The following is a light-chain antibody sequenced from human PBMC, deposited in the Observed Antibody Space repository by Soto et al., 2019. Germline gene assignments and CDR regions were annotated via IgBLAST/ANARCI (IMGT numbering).Light chain of an antibody. CDR1: SSDVGSYNL. CDR3: CSYAGSRVV. Sequence: QSALTQPASVSGSPGQSITISCTGTSSDVGSYNLVSWYQQHPGKAPKLMIYEGSKRPSGVSNRFSGSKSGNTASQTISGLQAEDEADYYCCSYAGSRVVFGGGTKLTVL. CDR2: EGS. J-gene: IGLJ2*01. V-gene: IGLV2-23*01.